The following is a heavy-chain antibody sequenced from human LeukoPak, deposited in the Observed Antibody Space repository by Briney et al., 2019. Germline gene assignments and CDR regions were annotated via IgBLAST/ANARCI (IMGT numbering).Heavy chain of an antibody. CDR3: VRGWQQLGS. Sequence: GGSLRLSCAASGFNFSSSAMMGVRQAPGEGLEWVSSLTGGSDNSEHADSVKGRFSISRDNSKNTLYLQMNSLTAEDTAVYYCVRGWQQLGSWGRGTLVTVSS. J-gene: IGHJ5*02. CDR1: GFNFSSSA. D-gene: IGHD1-1*01. V-gene: IGHV3-23*01. CDR2: LTGGSDNS.